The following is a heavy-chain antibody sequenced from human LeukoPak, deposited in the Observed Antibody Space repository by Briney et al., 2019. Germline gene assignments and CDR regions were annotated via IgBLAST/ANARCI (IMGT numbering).Heavy chain of an antibody. V-gene: IGHV3-23*01. CDR1: GFTFSSYA. CDR2: ISGSGGST. D-gene: IGHD1-1*01. CDR3: AEDGTGIFHFDY. J-gene: IGHJ4*02. Sequence: PGGSLRLSCAASGFTFSSYAMSWVRQAPGKGLEWVSAISGSGGSTYYADSVKGRFTISRDNSKNTLYLQMNSLRAEDTAVYYCAEDGTGIFHFDYWGQGTLVTVSS.